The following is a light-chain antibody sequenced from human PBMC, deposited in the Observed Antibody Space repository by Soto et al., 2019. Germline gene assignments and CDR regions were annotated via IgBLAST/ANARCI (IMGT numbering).Light chain of an antibody. CDR2: DVS. CDR1: SSDVGGYKY. CDR3: CSFVGSHSVA. Sequence: QSALTQPRSVSGSPGQPVTISCTGTSSDVGGYKYVSWYKRHPGEAPKLMIYDVSERPSGVPDRFSGSKSGNTASLTISGLRAEDEADYFCCSFVGSHSVALGGGTKLTVL. V-gene: IGLV2-11*01. J-gene: IGLJ2*01.